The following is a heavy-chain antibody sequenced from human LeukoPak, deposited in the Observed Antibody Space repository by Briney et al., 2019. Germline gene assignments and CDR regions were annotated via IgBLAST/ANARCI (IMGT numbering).Heavy chain of an antibody. D-gene: IGHD3-22*01. V-gene: IGHV3-74*01. J-gene: IGHJ3*02. CDR1: GFTFSSYW. Sequence: GGSLRLSCAASGFTFSSYWMHWVRQAPGKGLVWVSRINSDGSSTSYADSVKGRFTISRDNAKNTLYLQMNSLRAEDTAVYYCAREGRDYYDSSRGAFDIWGQGTMVTVSS. CDR3: AREGRDYYDSSRGAFDI. CDR2: INSDGSST.